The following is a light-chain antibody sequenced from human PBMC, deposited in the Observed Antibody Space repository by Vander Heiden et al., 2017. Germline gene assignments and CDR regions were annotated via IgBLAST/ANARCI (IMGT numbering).Light chain of an antibody. CDR1: QSVSSN. J-gene: IGKJ4*01. Sequence: ASQSVSSNLAWYQQKPGQAPRLLIYGASTRATGIPARFSGSGYGTEFTLTISSRQSEDFAVYYCQQDNNWPPLTFGGGTKVEIK. CDR2: GAS. V-gene: IGKV3-15*01. CDR3: QQDNNWPPLT.